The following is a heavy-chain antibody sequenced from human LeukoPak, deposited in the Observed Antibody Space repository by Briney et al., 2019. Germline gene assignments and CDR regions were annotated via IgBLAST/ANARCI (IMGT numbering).Heavy chain of an antibody. V-gene: IGHV1-69*06. CDR3: AKDGYSTGWYLYDYYYMDV. Sequence: SVKVSCKASGGTFSSYAISWVRQAPGQGLEWMGGIIPIFGTANYAQKFQGRVTITADKSTSTAYMELSSLRAEDTAVYYCAKDGYSTGWYLYDYYYMDVWGKGTTVTISS. CDR2: IIPIFGTA. CDR1: GGTFSSYA. J-gene: IGHJ6*03. D-gene: IGHD6-19*01.